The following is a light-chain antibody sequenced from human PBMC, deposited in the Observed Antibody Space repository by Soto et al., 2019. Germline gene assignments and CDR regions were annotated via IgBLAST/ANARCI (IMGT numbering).Light chain of an antibody. J-gene: IGLJ1*01. V-gene: IGLV2-8*01. Sequence: QSALNQPASVSGSPGQSITISCTGTSSDIGHYDYVSWYQQHPGKAPKLMIYEVNKRPSGVPDRFSGSKSGNTASLTVSGLQAEDEADYYCSSYAGSSNVFGTGTKVTV. CDR3: SSYAGSSNV. CDR1: SSDIGHYDY. CDR2: EVN.